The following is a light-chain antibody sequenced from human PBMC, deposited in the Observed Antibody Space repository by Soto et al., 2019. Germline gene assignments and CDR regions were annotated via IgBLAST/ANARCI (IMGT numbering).Light chain of an antibody. CDR2: KVS. Sequence: DVVMTQSPLSLPVTLGQPASISCRSSQSLAYSDGNTYLNWFQQRPGQSPRRLIYKVSNRDSGVPDRFSGSGSVTDFTLKLSRVEAEDVGVYYCMQGTHWPPYTFGQGTKLEIK. CDR3: MQGTHWPPYT. J-gene: IGKJ2*01. V-gene: IGKV2-30*01. CDR1: QSLAYSDGNTY.